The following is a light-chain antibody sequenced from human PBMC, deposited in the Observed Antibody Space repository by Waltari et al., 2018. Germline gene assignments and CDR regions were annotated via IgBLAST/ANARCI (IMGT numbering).Light chain of an antibody. J-gene: IGLJ2*01. CDR3: SSYAGSNNL. V-gene: IGLV2-8*01. Sequence: QSALTQPPSASGSPGQSVTISCTGTSSDVGDYNSVSWYQHHPGKAPKLRIYEVKKRPAGVPVRLSASKSGNTASLTVSGLQAEDEADYYCSSYAGSNNLFGGGTKLTVL. CDR2: EVK. CDR1: SSDVGDYNS.